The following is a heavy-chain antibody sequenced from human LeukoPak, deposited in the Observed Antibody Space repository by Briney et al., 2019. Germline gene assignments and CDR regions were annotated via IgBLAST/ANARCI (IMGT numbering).Heavy chain of an antibody. CDR3: AKDLLFVVAASQYYYYYGMDV. J-gene: IGHJ6*02. CDR1: GFTFSNYG. CDR2: ISYTGHTQ. D-gene: IGHD2-15*01. V-gene: IGHV3-30*18. Sequence: GRSLRLSCAASGFTFSNYGMHWVRQAPGKGLEWVAVISYTGHTQYYLDSVKGRFTISRDNSKNTLYLQMNSLRAEDTAVYYCAKDLLFVVAASQYYYYYGMDVWGQGTTVTVSS.